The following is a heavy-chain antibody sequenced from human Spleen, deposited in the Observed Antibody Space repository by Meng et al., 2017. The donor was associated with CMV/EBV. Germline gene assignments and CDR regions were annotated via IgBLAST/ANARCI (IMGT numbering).Heavy chain of an antibody. D-gene: IGHD2-15*01. CDR1: GDSVSSNSAA. CDR3: VRIGYSSVYYYELDV. V-gene: IGHV6-1*01. J-gene: IGHJ6*02. Sequence: SQTLSLTCAISGDSVSSNSAAWNWIRQSPSRGLEWLGRTYYRSKWYNDYAGSVKGRLTINPDTSKNQFSLQLNSVTPEDTAVYYCVRIGYSSVYYYELDVWGQGTTVTVSS. CDR2: TYYRSKWYN.